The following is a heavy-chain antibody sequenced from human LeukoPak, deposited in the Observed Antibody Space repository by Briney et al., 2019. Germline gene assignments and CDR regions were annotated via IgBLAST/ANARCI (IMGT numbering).Heavy chain of an antibody. D-gene: IGHD3-10*01. J-gene: IGHJ4*02. V-gene: IGHV1-69*13. CDR1: GGTFSSYA. Sequence: SVKVSCKASGGTFSSYAISWVRQAPGQGLEWMGGIIPVLGTANYAQKFQGRVTITADESTSTAYMELSSLRSEDTAVYYCARIPWPSGSKPIDYWGQGTLVTVSS. CDR2: IIPVLGTA. CDR3: ARIPWPSGSKPIDY.